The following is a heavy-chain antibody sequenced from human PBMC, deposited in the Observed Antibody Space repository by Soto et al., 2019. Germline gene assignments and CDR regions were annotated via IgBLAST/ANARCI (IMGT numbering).Heavy chain of an antibody. CDR2: IRSKAYGGTT. Sequence: SLRLSCTASGFTFGDYAMSWVRQAPGKXLEWVGFIRSKAYGGTTEYAASVKGRFTISRDDSKGSLSLQMNSLRVEDTATYYCARVLDRTISRYYYYGMDVWGQGTTVTVSS. CDR3: ARVLDRTISRYYYYGMDV. D-gene: IGHD3-22*01. J-gene: IGHJ6*02. V-gene: IGHV3-49*04. CDR1: GFTFGDYA.